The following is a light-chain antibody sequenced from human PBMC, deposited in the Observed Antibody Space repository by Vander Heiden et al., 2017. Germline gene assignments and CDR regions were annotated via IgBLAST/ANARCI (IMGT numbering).Light chain of an antibody. Sequence: EIVLTQSPGTLSLSPGERATFSCRASQGVSSSYLAWYQQKPGQAPRLLIYGASSRATGIPDRFSGSGSGTDFTLTISRLEPEDFAVYYCQQYGSSPRTFGQGTKVEIK. CDR3: QQYGSSPRT. V-gene: IGKV3-20*01. CDR1: QGVSSSY. J-gene: IGKJ1*01. CDR2: GAS.